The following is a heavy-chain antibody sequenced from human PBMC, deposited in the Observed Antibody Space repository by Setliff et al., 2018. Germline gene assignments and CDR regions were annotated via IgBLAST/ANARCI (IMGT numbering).Heavy chain of an antibody. J-gene: IGHJ1*01. CDR1: GYTFTTYG. Sequence: ASVKVSCKASGYTFTTYGFSWVRQAPGQGLEWMGMISTYTGKTNYAQKFQGRVTMTTDTSTGTGYMEMRSLRSDDTAVYYCVRDAGWQYDDYAGVYFPHWGQGTLVTVSS. CDR2: ISTYTGKT. D-gene: IGHD4-17*01. V-gene: IGHV1-18*01. CDR3: VRDAGWQYDDYAGVYFPH.